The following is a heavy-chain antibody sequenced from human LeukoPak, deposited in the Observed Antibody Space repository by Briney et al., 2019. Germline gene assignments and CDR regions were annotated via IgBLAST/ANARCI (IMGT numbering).Heavy chain of an antibody. V-gene: IGHV4-59*01. CDR2: IYYSGST. J-gene: IGHJ4*02. CDR1: GGSISSYY. CDR3: ARANYTGIVGATTLDY. Sequence: PSETLSLTCTVSGGSISSYYWSWIRQPPGKGLEWIGYIYYSGSTNYNPSLKSRVTISVDTSKNQFSLKLSSVTAADTAVYYCARANYTGIVGATTLDYWGQGTLVTVSS. D-gene: IGHD1-26*01.